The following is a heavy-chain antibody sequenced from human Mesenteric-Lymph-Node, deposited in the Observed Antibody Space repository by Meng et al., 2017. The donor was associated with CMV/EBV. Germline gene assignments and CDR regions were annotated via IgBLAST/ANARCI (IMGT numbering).Heavy chain of an antibody. CDR2: IYSCGST. D-gene: IGHD3-22*01. CDR3: AKDYDTSGYYSMYHYYGMDV. CDR1: GFTVSSNY. J-gene: IGHJ6*02. Sequence: GGSLRLSCAASGFTVSSNYMSWVRQAPGKGLEWVSVIYSCGSTYYADSVKGRFTISRDNSKNTLYLQMNSLRAEDTAVYYCAKDYDTSGYYSMYHYYGMDVWGQGTTVTVSS. V-gene: IGHV3-66*03.